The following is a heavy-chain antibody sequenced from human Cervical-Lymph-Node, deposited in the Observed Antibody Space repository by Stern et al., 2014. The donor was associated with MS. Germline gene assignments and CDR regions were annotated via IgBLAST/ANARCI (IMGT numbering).Heavy chain of an antibody. J-gene: IGHJ5*02. Sequence: VQLVESGAEVKKPGSSMNVSCKTSGGTFSSSYAITWMRQPPGQRLEWMGRIIPILGLANYAQKFQGRVTITADTSTSTTYMELSSLRSEDTAVYYCARGVVSNRAAATLHNLFDPWGQGTLVTVSS. CDR1: GGTFSSSYA. CDR3: ARGVVSNRAAATLHNLFDP. D-gene: IGHD2-15*01. V-gene: IGHV1-69*09. CDR2: IIPILGLA.